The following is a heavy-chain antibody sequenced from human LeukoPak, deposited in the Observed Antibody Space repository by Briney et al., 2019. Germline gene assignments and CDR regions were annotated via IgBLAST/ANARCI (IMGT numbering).Heavy chain of an antibody. Sequence: PGGSLRLSCAASGFNFNDAAMTWVRQAPGKGLEWVSLIASSGRNTYYTDSVRGRFTISRDNSKKTLSLQMNSLRVEDTAIYYCAKGADGGYSYGYAYWGQGTLVTVSS. CDR1: GFNFNDAA. CDR2: IASSGRNT. D-gene: IGHD5-18*01. CDR3: AKGADGGYSYGYAY. J-gene: IGHJ4*02. V-gene: IGHV3-23*01.